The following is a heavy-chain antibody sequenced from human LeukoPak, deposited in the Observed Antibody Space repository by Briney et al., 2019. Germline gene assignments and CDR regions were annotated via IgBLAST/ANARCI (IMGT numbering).Heavy chain of an antibody. D-gene: IGHD4-23*01. CDR1: GFTVSSSY. CDR3: ARVVIRPYYFDY. CDR2: IYSGGIT. Sequence: SGGSLRLSCAISGFTVSSSYMSWVRQAPGKGLEWVSVIYSGGITDYAYSVKGRFTISRDNSKNTLHLQMNNLRAEDTAVYYCARVVIRPYYFDYWGQGTLVTVSS. V-gene: IGHV3-66*01. J-gene: IGHJ4*02.